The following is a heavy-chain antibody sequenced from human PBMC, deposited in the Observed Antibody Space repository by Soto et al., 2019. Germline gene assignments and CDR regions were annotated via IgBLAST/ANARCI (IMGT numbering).Heavy chain of an antibody. V-gene: IGHV3-53*01. CDR2: IYSGGST. CDR3: ARAYNWNDAYFDY. Sequence: EVQLVESGGGLIQPGGSLRLSCAASGFTVSSNYMSWVRQAPGKGLEWVSIIYSGGSTYYADSVKGRFTISRDNSKNTLYLQMNSLRAEDTAVYYCARAYNWNDAYFDYWGQGTLVTVSS. J-gene: IGHJ4*02. CDR1: GFTVSSNY. D-gene: IGHD1-1*01.